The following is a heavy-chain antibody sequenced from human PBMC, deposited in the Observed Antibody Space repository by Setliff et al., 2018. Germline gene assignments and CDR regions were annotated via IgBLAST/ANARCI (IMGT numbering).Heavy chain of an antibody. CDR2: INHTGST. Sequence: KTSETLSLTCAVYGGSFSGYYWSWIRQPPGKGLEWIGEINHTGSTNYSPSLKSRVTISVDTSKNQFSLKLTSVTAADTAVYYCAGGYCSSLSCFFAGWFDPWGQGTLVTVSS. J-gene: IGHJ5*02. CDR3: AGGYCSSLSCFFAGWFDP. V-gene: IGHV4-34*01. CDR1: GGSFSGYY. D-gene: IGHD2-2*01.